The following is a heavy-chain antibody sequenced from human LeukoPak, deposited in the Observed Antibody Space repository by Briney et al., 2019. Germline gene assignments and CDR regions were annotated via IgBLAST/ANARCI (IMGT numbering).Heavy chain of an antibody. J-gene: IGHJ3*01. CDR3: ARGSGSFDF. D-gene: IGHD3-10*01. CDR1: GGSINNYS. Sequence: SETLSLTCTVSGGSINNYSWGWIRQPPGKGLEWIANIYYIGSTNYNPSLNSRVTISLDTSKTQFSLKLSFVTAADTAVYFCARGSGSFDFWGQGTMVTVSS. V-gene: IGHV4-59*01. CDR2: IYYIGST.